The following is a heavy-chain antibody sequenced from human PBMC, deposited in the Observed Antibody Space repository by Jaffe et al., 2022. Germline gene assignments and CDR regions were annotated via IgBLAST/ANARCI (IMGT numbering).Heavy chain of an antibody. D-gene: IGHD5-12*01. CDR1: GGSISSGGYS. J-gene: IGHJ6*03. V-gene: IGHV4-30-2*01. CDR3: ARAQKWLRSKYYYYYYYMDV. Sequence: QLQLQESGSGLVKPSQTLSLTCAVSGGSISSGGYSWSWIRQPPGKGLEWIGYIYHSGSTYYNPSLKSRVTISVDRSKNQFSLKLSSVTAADTAVYYCARAQKWLRSKYYYYYYYMDVWGKGTTVTVSS. CDR2: IYHSGST.